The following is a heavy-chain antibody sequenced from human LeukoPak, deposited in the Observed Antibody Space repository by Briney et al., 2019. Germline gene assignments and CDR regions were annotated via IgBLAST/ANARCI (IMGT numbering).Heavy chain of an antibody. CDR1: GGSISSYY. CDR2: IYYSGST. CDR3: ARDGRADYDYIGMDV. Sequence: SETLSLTCTVSGGSISSYYWSWIRQPPGKGLEWIRYIYYSGSTNYNPSLKSRVTISVDTSKNQFSLKLSSVTAADTAVYYCARDGRADYDYIGMDVWGQGTTVTVSS. D-gene: IGHD5-12*01. V-gene: IGHV4-59*01. J-gene: IGHJ6*02.